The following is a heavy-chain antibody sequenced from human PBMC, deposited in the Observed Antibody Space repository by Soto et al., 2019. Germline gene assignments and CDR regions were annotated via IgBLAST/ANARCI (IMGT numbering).Heavy chain of an antibody. CDR3: ARSYYARTGFAVDP. CDR2: IYFAGSF. CDR1: GASVNTGY. V-gene: IGHV4-59*02. J-gene: IGHJ5*02. D-gene: IGHD3-22*01. Sequence: QLQLQESGPGLVKPSETLFLTCTVSGASVNTGYWSWIRQPPGKGLEWIGFIYFAGSFNYNPSLSSRVTISVETSKTQCSMTLTSVTAAGTAVYYCARSYYARTGFAVDPWGQGILVTVSS.